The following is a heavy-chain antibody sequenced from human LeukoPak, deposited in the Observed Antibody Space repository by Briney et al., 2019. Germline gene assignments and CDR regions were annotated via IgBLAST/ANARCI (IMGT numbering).Heavy chain of an antibody. V-gene: IGHV3-23*01. D-gene: IGHD3-22*01. CDR3: AKVPRYYYDSSGPIGPLDY. CDR1: GFTFSSYA. Sequence: GGSLRLSCAASGFTFSSYAMSWVRQAPGKGLEWVSAISGSGGSTYYADSVKGRFTISRDNSKNTLYLQMNNLRAEDTAVYYCAKVPRYYYDSSGPIGPLDYWGQGTLVTVSS. J-gene: IGHJ4*02. CDR2: ISGSGGST.